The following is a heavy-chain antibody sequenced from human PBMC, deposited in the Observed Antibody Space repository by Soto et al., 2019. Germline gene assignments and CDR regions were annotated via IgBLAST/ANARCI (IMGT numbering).Heavy chain of an antibody. CDR3: ARDFAYFDS. CDR2: VYHTGRT. J-gene: IGHJ4*02. CDR1: GGSFKRGSYS. Sequence: PSNTLSLTWTVAGGSFKRGSYSCSWTRQPPGKGLEWIGYVYHTGRTSYNPSLKSRVSISMDTSKNQFSLNLDSVTAADTAVYFCARDFAYFDSWGQGTLVTVSS. V-gene: IGHV4-61*01. D-gene: IGHD3-3*01.